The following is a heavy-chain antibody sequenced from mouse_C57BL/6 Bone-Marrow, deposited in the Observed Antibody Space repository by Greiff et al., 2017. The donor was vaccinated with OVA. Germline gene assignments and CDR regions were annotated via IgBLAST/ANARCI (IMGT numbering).Heavy chain of an antibody. CDR3: ARNELGRAWFAY. J-gene: IGHJ3*01. CDR2: IWTGGGT. V-gene: IGHV2-9-1*01. D-gene: IGHD4-1*01. CDR1: GFSLTSYA. Sequence: QVQLQQSGPGLVAPSQSLSITCTVSGFSLTSYAISWVRQPPGKGLEWLGAIWTGGGTNYNSALKSRLSISKDNSKSQVFLKMNSLQTDDTARYYCARNELGRAWFAYWGQGTLVTVSA.